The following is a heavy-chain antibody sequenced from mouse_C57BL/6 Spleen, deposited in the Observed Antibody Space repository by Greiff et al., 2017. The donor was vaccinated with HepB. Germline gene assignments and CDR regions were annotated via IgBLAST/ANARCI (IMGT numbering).Heavy chain of an antibody. CDR2: INPSSGYT. Sequence: ESGAELARPGASVKMSCKASGYTFTSYTMHWVKQRPGQGLEWIGYINPSSGYTKYNQKFKDKATLTADKSSSTAYMQLSSLTSEDSAVYYCARQDSFDYWGQGTTLTVSS. V-gene: IGHV1-4*01. D-gene: IGHD3-2*01. J-gene: IGHJ2*01. CDR1: GYTFTSYT. CDR3: ARQDSFDY.